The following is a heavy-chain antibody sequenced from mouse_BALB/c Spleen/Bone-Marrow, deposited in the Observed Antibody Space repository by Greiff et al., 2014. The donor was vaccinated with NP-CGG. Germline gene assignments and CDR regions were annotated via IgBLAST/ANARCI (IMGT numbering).Heavy chain of an antibody. Sequence: QVQLQQSGAELMKPGASVKISCKATGYTFSSYWMERVKQRPGHGLEWIGEILPGSGSSNYNEKFKGKATFTADTSSNTAYMQLSSLTSEDSDVYYCARRGVHYWYFDVWGAGTTVTVSS. J-gene: IGHJ1*02. CDR2: ILPGSGSS. CDR3: ARRGVHYWYFDV. V-gene: IGHV1-9*01. CDR1: GYTFSSYW.